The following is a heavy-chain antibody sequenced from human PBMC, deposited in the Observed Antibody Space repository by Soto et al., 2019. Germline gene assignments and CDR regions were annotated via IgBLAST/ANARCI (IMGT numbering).Heavy chain of an antibody. CDR2: ISYSGNT. Sequence: QVHLRESGPGLVKPSETLSLSCTVSGGSISNFYWSWIRQPPGKGLEWIGYISYSGNTNYNPSLKSRVSISVDTSKNHLSLNLTSVTAADTAVYYCARAPMVLSRSYFDSWGQGTPVTVSS. D-gene: IGHD2-8*01. J-gene: IGHJ4*02. V-gene: IGHV4-59*01. CDR3: ARAPMVLSRSYFDS. CDR1: GGSISNFY.